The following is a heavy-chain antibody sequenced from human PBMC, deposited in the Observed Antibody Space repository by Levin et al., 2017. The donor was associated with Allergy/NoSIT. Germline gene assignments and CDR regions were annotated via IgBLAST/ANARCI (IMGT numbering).Heavy chain of an antibody. V-gene: IGHV4-4*02. Sequence: SETLSLTCAVSGGSISSSNWWSWVRQPPGKGLEWIGEIYHSGSTNYNPSLKSRVTMSLDKSKNQFSLRLTSVTAADTAVYYCASDCIAAAGTCFDYWGQGTLVTVSS. J-gene: IGHJ4*02. D-gene: IGHD6-13*01. CDR1: GGSISSSNW. CDR3: ASDCIAAAGTCFDY. CDR2: IYHSGST.